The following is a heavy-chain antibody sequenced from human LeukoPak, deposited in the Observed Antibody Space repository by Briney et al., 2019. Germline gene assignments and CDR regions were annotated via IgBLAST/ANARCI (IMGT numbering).Heavy chain of an antibody. CDR3: AREGAAIDY. V-gene: IGHV3-30-3*01. J-gene: IGHJ4*02. Sequence: PGRSLRLSCAASGFTFSSYAMHWVRQAPGKGLEWVAVISYDGSNKYYAGSVKGRFTISRDNSKNTLCLQMNRLRAEDTAVYYCAREGAAIDYWGQGTLVTVSS. CDR2: ISYDGSNK. CDR1: GFTFSSYA. D-gene: IGHD1-26*01.